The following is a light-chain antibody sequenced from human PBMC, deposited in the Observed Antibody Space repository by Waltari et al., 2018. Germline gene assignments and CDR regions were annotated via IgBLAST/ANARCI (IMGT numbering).Light chain of an antibody. CDR3: QQYNNWPPWT. J-gene: IGKJ1*01. V-gene: IGKV3-15*01. CDR2: GAS. Sequence: EIVMTQSPATLSVSPGERATLSCRASQSVSSNLAWDQQTPGQAPRLLIYGASTRATGIPASFSGSGSGTEFTLTISSLQSEDFAVYYCQQYNNWPPWTFGQGTKVEIK. CDR1: QSVSSN.